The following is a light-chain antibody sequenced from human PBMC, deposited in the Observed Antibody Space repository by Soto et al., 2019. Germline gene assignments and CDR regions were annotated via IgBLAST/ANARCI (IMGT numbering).Light chain of an antibody. CDR3: SSYTNNQRL. V-gene: IGLV2-14*01. Sequence: QSALTQPASVSGSPGQSITISCTGTSSDIGGHNYVSWYQQHPGKAPKLMIYEVNNRPSGVSSRFSGSKSGNTASLTISGLQAEDEADYYCSSYTNNQRLFGGGTKLTV. CDR2: EVN. J-gene: IGLJ3*02. CDR1: SSDIGGHNY.